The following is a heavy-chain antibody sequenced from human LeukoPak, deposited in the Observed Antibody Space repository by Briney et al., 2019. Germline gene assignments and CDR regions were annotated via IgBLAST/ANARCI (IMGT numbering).Heavy chain of an antibody. CDR1: GFTFSSYG. CDR3: AREGNDYYYDQ. D-gene: IGHD3-16*01. V-gene: IGHV3-21*01. J-gene: IGHJ4*02. CDR2: ITGDCKYI. Sequence: GGSLRLSCVASGFTFSSYGMHWVRQAPGKGLEWVSSITGDCKYITYADSVKGRFTISRDNAKNSLYLQVASLRGDDTATYYCAREGNDYYYDQWGQGTLVTVSP.